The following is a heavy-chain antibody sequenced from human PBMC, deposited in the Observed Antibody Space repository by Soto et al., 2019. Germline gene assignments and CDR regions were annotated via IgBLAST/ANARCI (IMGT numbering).Heavy chain of an antibody. Sequence: QVQLQASGPGLVKPSETLSLTCTVCGGSTSSYYWSWIRQPPGKGLEWNGDIYYSGSTNYNPSLKSQVTISLDTSKNQCSLKLSSVTAAATAVYYCAREAIEAAGMAVWGHGTLVTVSS. CDR2: IYYSGST. J-gene: IGHJ4*01. D-gene: IGHD6-13*01. CDR3: AREAIEAAGMAV. V-gene: IGHV4-59*01. CDR1: GGSTSSYY.